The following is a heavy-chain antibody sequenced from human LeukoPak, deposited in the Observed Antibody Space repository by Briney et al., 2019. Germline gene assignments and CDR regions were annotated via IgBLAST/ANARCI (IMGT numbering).Heavy chain of an antibody. CDR3: ARDIEAAGLFFDY. D-gene: IGHD6-13*01. Sequence: PGGSLRLSCAASGFTFSSYWMTWVRQAPGKGLEWVANIKYDGSGKYYVDSVRGRFTIPRDNAKNSLYLQMNSLRAEDTAVYYCARDIEAAGLFFDYWGQGTLVTVSS. CDR1: GFTFSSYW. V-gene: IGHV3-7*01. CDR2: IKYDGSGK. J-gene: IGHJ4*02.